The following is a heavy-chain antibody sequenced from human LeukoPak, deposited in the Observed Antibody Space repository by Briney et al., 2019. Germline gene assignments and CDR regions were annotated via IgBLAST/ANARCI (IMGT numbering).Heavy chain of an antibody. CDR3: ARDRASFDFWSGYYF. J-gene: IGHJ4*02. D-gene: IGHD3-3*01. V-gene: IGHV4-59*01. CDR2: ISFSGST. Sequence: SETLSLTCTVSGGSITNYYWSWLRQPPGKGLEWIGYISFSGSTKYNPSLKSRVTMSVDSSKNQFSLKLSSVTAADTAVYYCARDRASFDFWSGYYFWGQGTLVAVSS. CDR1: GGSITNYY.